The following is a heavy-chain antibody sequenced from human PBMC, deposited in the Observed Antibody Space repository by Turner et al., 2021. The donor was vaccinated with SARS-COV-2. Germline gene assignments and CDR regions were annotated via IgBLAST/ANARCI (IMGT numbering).Heavy chain of an antibody. CDR1: GFTFSSYG. J-gene: IGHJ4*02. CDR3: ARNRVDCGGDCYSFDY. V-gene: IGHV3-33*01. D-gene: IGHD2-21*01. Sequence: QVQLVESGGGVVQPGRSLRLSCAASGFTFSSYGMHWVRQAPGKGLDWVAIIWYDGSNKYYADSVKGRFTISRDNSKNTLYLQMNSLRAEDTAVYYCARNRVDCGGDCYSFDYWGQGTLVTVSS. CDR2: IWYDGSNK.